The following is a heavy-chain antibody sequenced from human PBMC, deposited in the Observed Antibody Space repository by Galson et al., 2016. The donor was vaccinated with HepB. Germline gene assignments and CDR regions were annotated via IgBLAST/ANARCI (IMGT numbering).Heavy chain of an antibody. CDR2: ISVYNGKT. CDR1: GYTFNDYG. D-gene: IGHD6-19*01. Sequence: SVKVSCKASGYTFNDYGITWVRQAPGQGLEWMGWISVYNGKTNHARKVQDRVTMTTDTSRSTAYMGLRSLRSDDTAVYYCARADSWLVNDDYYHTMDVWGKGTKIIVSS. J-gene: IGHJ6*04. V-gene: IGHV1-18*01. CDR3: ARADSWLVNDDYYHTMDV.